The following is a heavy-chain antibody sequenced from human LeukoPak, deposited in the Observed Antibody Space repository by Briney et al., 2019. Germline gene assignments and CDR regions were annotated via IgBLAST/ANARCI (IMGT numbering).Heavy chain of an antibody. CDR3: ARLYSISSGRALDY. CDR2: ISSSGSNI. J-gene: IGHJ4*02. CDR1: GFTFSSYE. D-gene: IGHD6-6*01. V-gene: IGHV3-48*03. Sequence: GGSLRLSCAASGFTFSSYEMNWVRQAPGKGLEWVSYISSSGSNIYYADSVKGRFTISRDNAKNSLFLQMNSLRAEDTAVYYCARLYSISSGRALDYWGQGTLVTVSS.